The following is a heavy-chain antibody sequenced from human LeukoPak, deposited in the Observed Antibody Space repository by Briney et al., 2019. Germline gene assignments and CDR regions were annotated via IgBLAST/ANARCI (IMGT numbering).Heavy chain of an antibody. CDR2: IIPILGIA. CDR3: ARALGYCSSTSCYPAEHYYYGMDV. CDR1: GGTFSSYA. D-gene: IGHD2-2*01. J-gene: IGHJ6*02. V-gene: IGHV1-69*04. Sequence: SVKVSCKASGGTFSSYAISWVRQAPGQGLEWMGRIIPILGIANYAQKFQGRVTITADKSTSTAYMELSSLRSEDTAVYYCARALGYCSSTSCYPAEHYYYGMDVWGQGTTVTVSS.